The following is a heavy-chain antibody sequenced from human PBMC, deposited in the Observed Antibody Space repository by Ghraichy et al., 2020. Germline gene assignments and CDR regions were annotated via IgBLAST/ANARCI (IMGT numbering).Heavy chain of an antibody. CDR3: AKGNGGSCYSSGDC. D-gene: IGHD2-15*01. J-gene: IGHJ4*02. CDR2: LCGSSGSK. V-gene: IGHV3-23*01. CDR1: GFTFSSYT. Sequence: GGSLRLSCAASGFTFSSYTMNWVRQAPGKGLEWVSSLCGSSGSKYYADSVKGRFTISRDNSKNTLYLQMNSLRAEDTAVYYCAKGNGGSCYSSGDCWGQGTLVTVSS.